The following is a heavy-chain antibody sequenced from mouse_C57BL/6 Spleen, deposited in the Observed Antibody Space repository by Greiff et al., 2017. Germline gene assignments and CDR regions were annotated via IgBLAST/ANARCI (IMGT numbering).Heavy chain of an antibody. CDR1: GFTFSSYA. CDR3: TRDLSNYDAMDY. J-gene: IGHJ4*01. CDR2: ISSGGDYI. V-gene: IGHV5-9-1*02. D-gene: IGHD2-5*01. Sequence: EVKLVESGEGLVKPGGSLKLSCAASGFTFSSYAMSWVRQTPEKRLEWVAYISSGGDYIYYADTVKGRFTISRDNARNTLYLQMSSLKSEDTAMYYCTRDLSNYDAMDYWGKGTSVTVSS.